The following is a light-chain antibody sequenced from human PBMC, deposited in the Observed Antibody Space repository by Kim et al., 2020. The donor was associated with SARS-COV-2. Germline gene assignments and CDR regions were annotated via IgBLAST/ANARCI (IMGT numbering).Light chain of an antibody. CDR3: SSYTSSSTLV. Sequence: GHSLTISSTGTRSDGGGYNYVSWYQLHPAKAPQLMIYDVSKRPSGVSNRFSGSKSGNTASLTISGLQAEDEADYYCSSYTSSSTLVFGTGTKVTVL. CDR1: RSDGGGYNY. V-gene: IGLV2-14*04. J-gene: IGLJ1*01. CDR2: DVS.